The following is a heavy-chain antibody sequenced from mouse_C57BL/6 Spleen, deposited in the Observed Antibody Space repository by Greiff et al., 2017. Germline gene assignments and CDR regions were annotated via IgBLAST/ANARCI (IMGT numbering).Heavy chain of an antibody. V-gene: IGHV1-69*01. CDR2: IDPSDSYT. J-gene: IGHJ1*03. CDR3: ARRNPWYFDV. Sequence: VQLQQPGAELVMPGASVKLSCKASGYTFTSYWMHWVKQRPGQGLEWIGEIDPSDSYTNSNPKFKGKSTLTVDKSSSTAYMQLSSLTSEDSAVYYCARRNPWYFDVWGTGTTVTVAS. CDR1: GYTFTSYW. D-gene: IGHD2-1*01.